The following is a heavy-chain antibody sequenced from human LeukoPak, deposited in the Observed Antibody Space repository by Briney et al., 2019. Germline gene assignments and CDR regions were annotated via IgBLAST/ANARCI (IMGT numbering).Heavy chain of an antibody. V-gene: IGHV4-38-2*01. D-gene: IGHD3-10*01. CDR2: IYHSGST. Sequence: SETLSLTCAVSGYSISSGYYWGWIRQPPGKGLEWIGSIYHSGSTYYNPSLKSRVTIPVDTSKNQFSLKLSSVTAADTAVYYCARGNGGVYGSGRWFDPWGQGTLVTVSS. CDR1: GYSISSGYY. J-gene: IGHJ5*02. CDR3: ARGNGGVYGSGRWFDP.